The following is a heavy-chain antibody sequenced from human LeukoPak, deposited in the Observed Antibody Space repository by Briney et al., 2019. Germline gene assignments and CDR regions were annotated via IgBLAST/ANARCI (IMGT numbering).Heavy chain of an antibody. CDR1: GFTYRSYA. Sequence: GGALRLSCAASGFTYRSYAMSWVRQAPGEGLEWVSAISGRGGSTCYADSVKGPFTISRDNSKNTLNLQMNSLRAEDTAVYYCAKDQPNSLEWLLVGLNDAFDIWGQGTMVTVSS. V-gene: IGHV3-23*01. CDR3: AKDQPNSLEWLLVGLNDAFDI. CDR2: ISGRGGST. J-gene: IGHJ3*02. D-gene: IGHD3-3*01.